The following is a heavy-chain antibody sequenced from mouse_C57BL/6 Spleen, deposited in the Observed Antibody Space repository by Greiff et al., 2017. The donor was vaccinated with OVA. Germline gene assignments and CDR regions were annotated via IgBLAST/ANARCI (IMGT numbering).Heavy chain of an antibody. V-gene: IGHV1-7*01. J-gene: IGHJ1*03. CDR1: GYTFTSYW. CDR2: INPSSGYT. CDR3: ARPLGDGWYCDV. Sequence: VQLQQSGAELVKPGASVKLSCKASGYTFTSYWMHWVKQRPGQGLEWIGYINPSSGYTKYNQKFKDKATLTADQSSSTAYMQLRSLTYEDSAVYCGARPLGDGWYCDVWGTGTTVTVSS. D-gene: IGHD3-1*01.